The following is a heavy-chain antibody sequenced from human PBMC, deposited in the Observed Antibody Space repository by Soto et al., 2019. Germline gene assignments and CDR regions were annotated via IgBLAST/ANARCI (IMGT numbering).Heavy chain of an antibody. CDR1: GYTFTGYY. CDR2: INPNSGGT. J-gene: IGHJ5*02. Sequence: ASLKVSCKASGYTFTGYYMHWVRQAPGQGLEWMGWINPNSGGTNYAQKFQGRVTMTRDTSISTAYMELSRLRSDDTAVYYCARGIVGVPAAIRDWFDPWGQGTLLTAPQ. CDR3: ARGIVGVPAAIRDWFDP. D-gene: IGHD2-2*02. V-gene: IGHV1-2*02.